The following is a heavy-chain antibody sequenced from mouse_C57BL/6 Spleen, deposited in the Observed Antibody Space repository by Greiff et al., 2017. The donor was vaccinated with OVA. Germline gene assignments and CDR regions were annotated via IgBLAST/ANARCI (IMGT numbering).Heavy chain of an antibody. CDR1: GYTFTSYW. CDR3: AGSGYDPAWFAY. V-gene: IGHV1-52*01. Sequence: VQLQQPGAELVRPGSSVKLSCKASGYTFTSYWMHWVKQRPIQGLEWIGNIDPSDSETHYNPKFKDKATLTVDKSSSTAYMQLSSLTSKDYAVYYCAGSGYDPAWFAYWGQGTMVTVSA. CDR2: IDPSDSET. D-gene: IGHD2-2*01. J-gene: IGHJ3*01.